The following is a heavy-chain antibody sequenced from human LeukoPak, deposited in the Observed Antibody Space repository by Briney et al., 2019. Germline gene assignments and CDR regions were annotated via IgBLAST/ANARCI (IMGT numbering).Heavy chain of an antibody. CDR1: GFTFSSYS. Sequence: GGPLRLSCAASGFTFSSYSMNWVRQAPGKGLEWVSSISSSSSYIYYADSVKGRFTISRDNAKNSLYLQMNSLRAEDTAVYYCASSHITMLVGYWGQGTLVTVSS. J-gene: IGHJ4*02. CDR2: ISSSSSYI. D-gene: IGHD3-10*02. CDR3: ASSHITMLVGY. V-gene: IGHV3-21*01.